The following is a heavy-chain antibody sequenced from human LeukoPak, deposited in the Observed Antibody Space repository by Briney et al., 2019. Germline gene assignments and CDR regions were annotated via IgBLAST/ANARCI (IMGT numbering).Heavy chain of an antibody. V-gene: IGHV1-2*02. CDR1: GYTFTGYY. J-gene: IGHJ4*02. Sequence: GASVKVSCKASGYTFTGYYIHWVRQAPGQGLEWMGWIDPKSGGTKYGQRSQGRVTMTRDTSISTAYMEVSSLKSDDTAVYYCARKFSGGFSNFDSWGQGTLVTVSS. CDR2: IDPKSGGT. D-gene: IGHD4-23*01. CDR3: ARKFSGGFSNFDS.